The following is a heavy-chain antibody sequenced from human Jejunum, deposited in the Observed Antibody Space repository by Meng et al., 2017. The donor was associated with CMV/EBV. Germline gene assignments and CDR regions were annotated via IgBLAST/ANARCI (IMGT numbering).Heavy chain of an antibody. CDR1: GGSTSTSDYY. J-gene: IGHJ6*02. V-gene: IGHV4-39*07. CDR3: ARRLPRWGTDV. D-gene: IGHD2-8*02. CDR2: MHYSGPT. Sequence: VSGGSTSTSDYYWGWIRQPPGKGLEWIGSMHYSGPTYYNPSLKSRVTISVDTSNNQFSLNLNSVTAADTAVYYCARRLPRWGTDVWGQGTTVTVSS.